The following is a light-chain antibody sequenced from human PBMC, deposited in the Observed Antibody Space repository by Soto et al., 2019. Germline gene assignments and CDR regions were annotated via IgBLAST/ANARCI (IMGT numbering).Light chain of an antibody. CDR2: DAS. Sequence: EVVLTQSPATLSLSPGERATLSCRASQSVGSYLAWYQQKPGQGPRLLVYDASNRATGVPARFSGSGSGTDFTLTISSLEPEDFVVYYCQQRNNWPTFGQGTRLEIK. CDR3: QQRNNWPT. J-gene: IGKJ5*01. V-gene: IGKV3-11*01. CDR1: QSVGSY.